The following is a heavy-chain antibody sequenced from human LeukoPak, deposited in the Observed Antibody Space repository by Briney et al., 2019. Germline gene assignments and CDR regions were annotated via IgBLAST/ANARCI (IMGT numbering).Heavy chain of an antibody. D-gene: IGHD3-10*01. CDR3: LAGGY. CDR2: INHSGST. J-gene: IGHJ4*02. CDR1: GGSFSGYY. V-gene: IGHV4-34*01. Sequence: SSETLSLTCAVYGGSFSGYYWSWIRQSPGKGLEWIGEINHSGSTNYNPSLKSRVTISVDTSKNQFSLKLSSVTAADTAVYYCLAGGYWGQGTLVTVSS.